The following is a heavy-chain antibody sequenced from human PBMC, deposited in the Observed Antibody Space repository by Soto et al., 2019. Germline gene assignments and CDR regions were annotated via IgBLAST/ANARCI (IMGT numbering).Heavy chain of an antibody. CDR2: ISAYNGNT. CDR3: ARYDILRGQTDHYYYGMDV. J-gene: IGHJ6*02. D-gene: IGHD3-9*01. Sequence: QVQLVQSGAEVKKPGASVKVSCKASGYTFTSYGISWVRQAPGQGLEWMGWISAYNGNTNYAQKLQGRVTMTTDTATSTAYMELRSLRSDDTAVYYCARYDILRGQTDHYYYGMDVWGQGTTVTVSS. V-gene: IGHV1-18*01. CDR1: GYTFTSYG.